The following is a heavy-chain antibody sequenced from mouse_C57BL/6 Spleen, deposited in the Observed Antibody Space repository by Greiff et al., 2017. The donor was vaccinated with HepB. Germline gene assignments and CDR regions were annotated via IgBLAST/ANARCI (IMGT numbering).Heavy chain of an antibody. J-gene: IGHJ1*03. Sequence: EVQLQESGGGLVKPGGSLKLSCAASGFTFSDYGMHWVRQAPEKGLEWVAYISSGSSTIYYADTVKGRFTISRDNAKNTLFLQMTSLRSEDTAMYYCARPGTGWYFDVWGTGTTVTVSS. CDR2: ISSGSSTI. V-gene: IGHV5-17*01. D-gene: IGHD4-1*01. CDR3: ARPGTGWYFDV. CDR1: GFTFSDYG.